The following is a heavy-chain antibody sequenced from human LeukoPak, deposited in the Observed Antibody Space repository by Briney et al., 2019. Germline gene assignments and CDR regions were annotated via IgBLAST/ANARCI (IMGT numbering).Heavy chain of an antibody. Sequence: GRSLRLSCGASGFXFSSYGIHWVRQAPGKGLEWVTSIWFDGSNIHYADSVKGRVIISRDNSKSALYLQMNSLRAEDTAIYYCARDSLPMAVTGPFDHWGQGALVTVSS. CDR2: IWFDGSNI. J-gene: IGHJ4*02. CDR3: ARDSLPMAVTGPFDH. D-gene: IGHD6-19*01. V-gene: IGHV3-33*01. CDR1: GFXFSSYG.